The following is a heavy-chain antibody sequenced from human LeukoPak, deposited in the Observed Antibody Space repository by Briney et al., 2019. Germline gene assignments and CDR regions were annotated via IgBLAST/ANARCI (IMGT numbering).Heavy chain of an antibody. CDR3: ARVTSGLDY. CDR2: INQDGSEK. V-gene: IGHV3-7*01. CDR1: GFTFSDYT. Sequence: GGSLRLSCAASGFTFSDYTMNWVRQAPGKGLEWVANINQDGSEKYYVDSVKGRFTLSRDNAKNSLYLQMNSLRAEDTAVYYCARVTSGLDYWGQGTLVTVSS. J-gene: IGHJ4*02.